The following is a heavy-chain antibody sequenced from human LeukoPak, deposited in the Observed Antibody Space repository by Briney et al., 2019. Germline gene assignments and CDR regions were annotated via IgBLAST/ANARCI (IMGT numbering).Heavy chain of an antibody. CDR1: GFTFSSYG. V-gene: IGHV3-30*02. Sequence: PGGSLRLSCAASGFTFSSYGMYWVRQAPGKGLEWVAFIRYDGTNKYYADSVKGRFTISRDNSKNTMYLQMNSLRAEDTAVYFCATGRDTAMVRLDYWGQGTLVTVSS. CDR3: ATGRDTAMVRLDY. D-gene: IGHD5-18*01. CDR2: IRYDGTNK. J-gene: IGHJ4*02.